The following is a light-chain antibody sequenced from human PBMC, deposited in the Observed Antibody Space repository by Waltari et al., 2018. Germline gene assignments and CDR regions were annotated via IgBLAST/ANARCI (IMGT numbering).Light chain of an antibody. CDR3: SSCISSSTLEL. J-gene: IGLJ2*01. CDR2: AVS. Sequence: QSALTQPASVSGSPGRSIPISCTGTSSDVGAYNYVSWYQQHPGKAPKLIIFAVSDRASGFSGRVSGSKPGNTASLTISGLQAQDEADYYCSSCISSSTLELFGGGTSLTVL. CDR1: SSDVGAYNY. V-gene: IGLV2-14*03.